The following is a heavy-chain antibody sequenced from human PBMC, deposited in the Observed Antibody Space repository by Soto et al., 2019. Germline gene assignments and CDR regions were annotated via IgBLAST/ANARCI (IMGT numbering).Heavy chain of an antibody. CDR1: GFTIYW. Sequence: GGSLRLSCAASGFTIYWMHWVRQAPGKGLVWISRINSDGGTTDYADSVKGRFTISRDNAKGLVYLQMNSLGPEGTALYFCASSGHYLPFDYWGQGTLVTVSS. J-gene: IGHJ4*02. V-gene: IGHV3-74*01. D-gene: IGHD3-22*01. CDR3: ASSGHYLPFDY. CDR2: INSDGGTT.